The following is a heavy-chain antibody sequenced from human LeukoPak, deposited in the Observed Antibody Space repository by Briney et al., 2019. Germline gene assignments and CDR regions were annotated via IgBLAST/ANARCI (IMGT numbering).Heavy chain of an antibody. Sequence: GGSLRLSCAASGFTFSSYGMHWARQAPGKGLEWVAVISYDGSNKYYADSVKGRFTISRDNSKNTLYLQMNSLRAEDTAVYYCAKDLTVTTSQYYYGMDVWGQGTTVTVSS. CDR3: AKDLTVTTSQYYYGMDV. J-gene: IGHJ6*02. CDR1: GFTFSSYG. V-gene: IGHV3-30*18. CDR2: ISYDGSNK. D-gene: IGHD4-17*01.